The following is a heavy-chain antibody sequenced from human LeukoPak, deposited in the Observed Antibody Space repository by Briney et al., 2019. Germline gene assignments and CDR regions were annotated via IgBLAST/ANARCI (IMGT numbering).Heavy chain of an antibody. J-gene: IGHJ4*02. CDR3: GKTTTGYSSGQKPAWPVDY. V-gene: IGHV3-23*01. CDR1: GFTFGSYA. CDR2: IFGSGGSA. D-gene: IGHD6-19*01. Sequence: GGSLRLSCEASGFTFGSYAMYWVRQAPWKGLEWVAGIFGSGGSAHYADSAKGRFTISRDNSKSTVYLQINSLRAEDTAVYYCGKTTTGYSSGQKPAWPVDYWGQGTLVTVSS.